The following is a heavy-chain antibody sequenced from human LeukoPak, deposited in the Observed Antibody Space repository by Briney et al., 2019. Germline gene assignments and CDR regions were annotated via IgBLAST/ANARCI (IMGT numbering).Heavy chain of an antibody. V-gene: IGHV3-21*01. Sequence: GGSLRLSCAASGFTFSSYTMNWVRQAPGKGLEWVSSISSSSSYIYYADSVKGRFTISRDNSKNTLYLQMNSLRAEDTAVYYCARDLNWETYWGQGTLVTVSS. CDR3: ARDLNWETY. CDR2: ISSSSSYI. CDR1: GFTFSSYT. D-gene: IGHD1-1*01. J-gene: IGHJ4*02.